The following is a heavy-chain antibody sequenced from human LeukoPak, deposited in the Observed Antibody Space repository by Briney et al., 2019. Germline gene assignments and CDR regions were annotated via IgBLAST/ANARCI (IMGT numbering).Heavy chain of an antibody. D-gene: IGHD3-10*01. J-gene: IGHJ6*02. CDR1: GASISGFY. CDR3: ARETYYYASGSYSDYYAMDV. Sequence: SETLSLTCTVSGASISGFYWSWIRRPAGKGLEWIGRLYTSGSTNYNPSLKSRVTMSVDTSKSQFSLKLDSVTAADTAVYYCARETYYYASGSYSDYYAMDVWGQGTTVTVSS. CDR2: LYTSGST. V-gene: IGHV4-4*07.